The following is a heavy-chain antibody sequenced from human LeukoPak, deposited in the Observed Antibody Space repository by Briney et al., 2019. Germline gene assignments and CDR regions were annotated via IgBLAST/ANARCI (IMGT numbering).Heavy chain of an antibody. J-gene: IGHJ4*02. CDR2: IYYSGST. CDR3: ARDFFGMRGGYGIFDY. D-gene: IGHD5-12*01. CDR1: GGSISGTSYY. Sequence: SETLSLTCTVSGGSISGTSYYWGWIRQPPGKGLEWIGSIYYSGSTNYNPSLKSRVTISVDTSKNQFSLKLSSVTAADTAVYYCARDFFGMRGGYGIFDYWGQGTLVTVSS. V-gene: IGHV4-39*07.